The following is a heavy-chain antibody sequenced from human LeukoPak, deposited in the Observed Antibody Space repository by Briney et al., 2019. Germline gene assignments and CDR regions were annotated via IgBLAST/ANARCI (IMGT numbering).Heavy chain of an antibody. CDR1: GGSISSYY. D-gene: IGHD5-18*01. J-gene: IGHJ4*02. Sequence: PSETLSLTCTVSGGSISSYYWSWIRQPPGKGLEWIGYIYYSGSTNYNPSLKSRVTISVDTSKNQFSLKLSSVTAADTAVYYCARGRGYSYGPPGYWGQGTLVTVSS. CDR2: IYYSGST. CDR3: ARGRGYSYGPPGY. V-gene: IGHV4-59*12.